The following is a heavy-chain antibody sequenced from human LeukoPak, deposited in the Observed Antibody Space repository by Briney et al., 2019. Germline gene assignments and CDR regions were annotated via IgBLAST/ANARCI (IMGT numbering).Heavy chain of an antibody. D-gene: IGHD6-13*01. V-gene: IGHV1-8*01. J-gene: IGHJ4*02. CDR3: ARAFSRIAAAGSFSDY. CDR1: GYTFTSYD. Sequence: ASVKVSCKASGYTFTSYDINWVRQATGQGLEWMGWMNPNSGNTGYAQKFQGRVTMTTDTSTSTAYMELRSLRSDDTAVYYCARAFSRIAAAGSFSDYWGQGTLVTVSS. CDR2: MNPNSGNT.